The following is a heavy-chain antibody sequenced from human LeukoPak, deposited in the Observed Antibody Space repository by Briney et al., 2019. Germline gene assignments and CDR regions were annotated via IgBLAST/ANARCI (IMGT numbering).Heavy chain of an antibody. CDR2: ISYDGSNK. Sequence: GGSLRLSCAASGFTFSSYAMHWVRQAPGKGLEWVALISYDGSNKYYADSVKGRFTISRDNSKNTLYLQMNSLRAEDTAVCYCAKFFTGEYVRAFDIWGQGTMVTVSS. V-gene: IGHV3-30*18. CDR1: GFTFSSYA. D-gene: IGHD3-10*02. CDR3: AKFFTGEYVRAFDI. J-gene: IGHJ3*02.